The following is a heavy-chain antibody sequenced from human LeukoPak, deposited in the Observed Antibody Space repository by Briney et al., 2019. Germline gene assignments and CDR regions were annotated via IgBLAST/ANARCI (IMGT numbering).Heavy chain of an antibody. CDR2: ICGSGGCK. J-gene: IGHJ4*02. D-gene: IGHD6-19*01. CDR1: GFTFNTYA. Sequence: PGGSLRLSCAASGFTFNTYAIYWVRQAPGKGLEWVSGICGSGGCKYYADSVKGRFTISRDNSKNTVYLQMNSLTADDTAIYYCAKTTVGYSSGRYPGWPADCWGQGTLVTVSS. CDR3: AKTTVGYSSGRYPGWPADC. V-gene: IGHV3-23*01.